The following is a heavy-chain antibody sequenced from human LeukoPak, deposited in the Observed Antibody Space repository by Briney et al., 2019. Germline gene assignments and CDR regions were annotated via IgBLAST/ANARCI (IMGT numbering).Heavy chain of an antibody. V-gene: IGHV3-7*04. CDR3: ARDGSGTDFSLDH. Sequence: GGSPRLSCEASGFDIRDYYMSWVRQAPGKGLEWVGDIRHDGSNVYNVDLVRGRFTISRDIGKNSLFLQMNSLKDEDTAVYYCARDGSGTDFSLDHWGQGTLVSVSS. D-gene: IGHD3-10*01. CDR2: IRHDGSNV. J-gene: IGHJ4*02. CDR1: GFDIRDYY.